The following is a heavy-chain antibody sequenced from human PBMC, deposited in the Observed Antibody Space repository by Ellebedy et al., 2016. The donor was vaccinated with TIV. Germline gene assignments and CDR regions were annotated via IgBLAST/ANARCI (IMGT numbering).Heavy chain of an antibody. V-gene: IGHV4-34*01. J-gene: IGHJ4*02. CDR2: INHSGST. D-gene: IGHD1-7*01. CDR1: GGSFSGYY. CDR3: ATGNYSHMALDY. Sequence: MPSETLSLTCAVYGGSFSGYYWSWIRQPPGKGLEWLGEINHSGSTNYNPSLKSRVTISVDPSKNQFSLKVNSVTAADTAVYYCATGNYSHMALDYWGQGTLVTVSS.